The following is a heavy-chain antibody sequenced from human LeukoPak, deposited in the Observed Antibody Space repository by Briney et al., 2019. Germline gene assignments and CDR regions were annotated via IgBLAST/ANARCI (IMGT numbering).Heavy chain of an antibody. CDR3: AKCAWDSSGYYFVPFDY. V-gene: IGHV3-21*04. J-gene: IGHJ4*02. D-gene: IGHD3-22*01. Sequence: GGSLRLSCAASGFTFSSYSMNWVRQAPGKGLEWVSSISSSSSYIYYADSVKGRFTISRDNSKNTLYLQMNSLRAEDTAVYYCAKCAWDSSGYYFVPFDYWGQGTLVTVSS. CDR2: ISSSSSYI. CDR1: GFTFSSYS.